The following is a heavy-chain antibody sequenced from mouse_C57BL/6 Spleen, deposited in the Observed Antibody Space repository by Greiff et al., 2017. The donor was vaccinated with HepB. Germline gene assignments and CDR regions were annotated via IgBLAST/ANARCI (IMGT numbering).Heavy chain of an antibody. Sequence: VQLQQSVAELVRPGASVKLSCTASGFNIKNTYMHWVKQRPEQGLEWIGRIDPANGNTKYAPKFQGKATITADTSSNTAYLQLRSLTSEDTAIYYCARWDYGSSIWFAYWGQGTLVTVSA. CDR1: GFNIKNTY. CDR3: ARWDYGSSIWFAY. V-gene: IGHV14-3*01. D-gene: IGHD1-1*01. J-gene: IGHJ3*01. CDR2: IDPANGNT.